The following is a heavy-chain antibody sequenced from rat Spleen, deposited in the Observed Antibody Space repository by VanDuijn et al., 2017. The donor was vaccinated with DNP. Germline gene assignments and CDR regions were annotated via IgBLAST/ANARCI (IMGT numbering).Heavy chain of an antibody. J-gene: IGHJ4*01. Sequence: EVQLQESGPGLVKPSQSLSLTCSVTGFSITSNYRWNWIRKFPGNKLEWMGYINIAGSTNYNPSLRSRISITRDTSKNQFFLQVNSVTTEDTATYYCARDLPGQKVMDAWGQGASVTVSS. CDR3: ARDLPGQKVMDA. CDR2: INIAGST. D-gene: IGHD1-4*01. CDR1: GFSITSNYR. V-gene: IGHV3-3*01.